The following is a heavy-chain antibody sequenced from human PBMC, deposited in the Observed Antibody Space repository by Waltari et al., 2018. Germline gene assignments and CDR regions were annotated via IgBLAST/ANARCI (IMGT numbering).Heavy chain of an antibody. CDR3: AVRGDYGGNSEFDY. J-gene: IGHJ4*02. CDR1: GGTFRSYA. D-gene: IGHD4-17*01. Sequence: QVQLVQSGAEVKKPGSSVKVPCKASGGTFRSYAISWVRQAPGQGLEWMGGIIPIFGTANYAQKFQGRVTITTDESTSTAYMELSSLRSEDTAVYYCAVRGDYGGNSEFDYWGQGTLVTVSS. V-gene: IGHV1-69*05. CDR2: IIPIFGTA.